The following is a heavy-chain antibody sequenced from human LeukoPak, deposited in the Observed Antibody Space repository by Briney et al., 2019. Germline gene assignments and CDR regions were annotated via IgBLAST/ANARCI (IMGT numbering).Heavy chain of an antibody. D-gene: IGHD6-13*01. Sequence: PGGSMRLSCVDSGFTLSSYAMRWVRQARGKGLEWVSAISGPGGNTYYADSVKGRFTISRDNSKNTLYLQMNSLSAEDTAVYCCAKAHIAAAGTRRDMDVWGKGTTVSVSS. CDR2: ISGPGGNT. V-gene: IGHV3-23*01. J-gene: IGHJ6*04. CDR3: AKAHIAAAGTRRDMDV. CDR1: GFTLSSYA.